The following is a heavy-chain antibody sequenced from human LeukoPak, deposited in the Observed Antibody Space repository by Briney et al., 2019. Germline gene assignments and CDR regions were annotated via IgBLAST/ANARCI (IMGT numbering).Heavy chain of an antibody. V-gene: IGHV1-24*01. J-gene: IGHJ4*02. CDR1: GQSLSELT. CDR2: FDPENDER. CDR3: ATEMTSVVPDY. D-gene: IGHD4-11*01. Sequence: ASVKVSFKVSGQSLSELTMHWVRQAPGKGLEWLGGFDPENDERMYARNFRGRVTMTEDTSTDTAYMELSSLRSEDTAVYFCATEMTSVVPDYWGQGTLVTVSS.